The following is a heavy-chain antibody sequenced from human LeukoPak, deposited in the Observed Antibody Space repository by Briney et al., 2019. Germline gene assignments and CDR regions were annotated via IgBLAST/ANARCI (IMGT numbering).Heavy chain of an antibody. V-gene: IGHV3-7*03. CDR2: IKQDGSEK. Sequence: GGSLRLSCAASGFTFSSYWMSWVRQAPGKGLEWVANIKQDGSEKYYVDSVKGRFTISRDNAKNSLYLQMNSLRAEDTAVYYCARDMGGRDGYNLVNWFDPWGQGTLVTVSS. D-gene: IGHD5-24*01. J-gene: IGHJ5*02. CDR3: ARDMGGRDGYNLVNWFDP. CDR1: GFTFSSYW.